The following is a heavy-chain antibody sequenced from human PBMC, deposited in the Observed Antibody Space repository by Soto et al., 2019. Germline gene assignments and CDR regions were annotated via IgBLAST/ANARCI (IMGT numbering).Heavy chain of an antibody. J-gene: IGHJ3*02. D-gene: IGHD2-2*01. CDR1: GFTFRSFA. V-gene: IGHV3-23*01. CDR3: ARVYCSGTTCPTVGAFDI. CDR2: ISGSGGST. Sequence: EVQLLESGGGLVQPGGSLRLSCAASGFTFRSFAVSWVRQAPGKGLEWVSAISGSGGSTYFADSVKGRFTISRDNSKNTLNLQMKSLRAEDTAVYYCARVYCSGTTCPTVGAFDIWGRGTVVTVSS.